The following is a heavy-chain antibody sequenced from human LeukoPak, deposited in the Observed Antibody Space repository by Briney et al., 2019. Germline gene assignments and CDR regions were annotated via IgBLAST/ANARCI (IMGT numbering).Heavy chain of an antibody. D-gene: IGHD3-22*01. CDR2: IYYSGST. V-gene: IGHV4-38-2*02. CDR1: GYSITSGYY. CDR3: ARAPGYYDSSGSLDY. J-gene: IGHJ4*02. Sequence: KASETLSLTCIVSGYSITSGYYWSWIRQPPGKGLEWIGYIYYSGSTNYNPSLKSRVTISVDTSKNQFSLKLSSVTAADTAVYYCARAPGYYDSSGSLDYWGQGTLVTVSS.